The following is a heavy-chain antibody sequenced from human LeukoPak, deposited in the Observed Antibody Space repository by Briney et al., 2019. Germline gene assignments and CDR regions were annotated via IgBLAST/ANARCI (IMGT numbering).Heavy chain of an antibody. Sequence: GGSLRLSCAASGFTFSDYYMSWIRQAPGKGLEWVSYIGSSGSTIYYADSVKGRFTISRDNAKNSLYLQMNSLRAEDTAVYYCARETGYYYDSSGYIDYWGQGTLVTVSS. CDR2: IGSSGSTI. J-gene: IGHJ4*02. CDR1: GFTFSDYY. CDR3: ARETGYYYDSSGYIDY. V-gene: IGHV3-11*01. D-gene: IGHD3-22*01.